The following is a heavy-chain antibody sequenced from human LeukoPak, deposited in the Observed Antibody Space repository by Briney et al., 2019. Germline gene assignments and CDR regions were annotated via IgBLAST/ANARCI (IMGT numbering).Heavy chain of an antibody. J-gene: IGHJ4*02. CDR1: GFTFSSYS. Sequence: GGSLRLSCAASGFTFSSYSMNWVRQAPGKGLEWVSSISSSSSYIYYADSVKGRFTISRDNAKNSLYLQMNSLRAEDTAVYYCARGNSWAHYFDQWGQGTLVTVSS. CDR3: ARGNSWAHYFDQ. CDR2: ISSSSSYI. D-gene: IGHD6-13*01. V-gene: IGHV3-21*04.